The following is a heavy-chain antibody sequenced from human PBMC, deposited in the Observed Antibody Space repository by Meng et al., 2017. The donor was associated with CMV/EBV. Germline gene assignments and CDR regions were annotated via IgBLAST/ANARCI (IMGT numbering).Heavy chain of an antibody. V-gene: IGHV4-34*01. Sequence: QVQLQQWGAGLLKPSATLSLTCAVYGGSFSGYYWSWIRQPPGKGLEWIGEINHSGSTNYNPSLKSRVTISVDTSKNQFSLKLSSVTAADTVVYYCARVWDSGWDYWGQGTLVTVSS. CDR1: GGSFSGYY. CDR3: ARVWDSGWDY. J-gene: IGHJ4*02. D-gene: IGHD3-22*01. CDR2: INHSGST.